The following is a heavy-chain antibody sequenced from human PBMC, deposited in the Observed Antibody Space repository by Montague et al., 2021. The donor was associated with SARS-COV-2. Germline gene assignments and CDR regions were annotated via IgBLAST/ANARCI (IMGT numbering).Heavy chain of an antibody. V-gene: IGHV2-5*05. CDR2: XXGVDEK. CDR1: GFSLYTPEVA. CDR3: AHRFAGFFDY. Sequence: PALVKPTQTLTLTCTFSGFSLYTPEVAVGWIRQPPGKALEWLALXXGVDEKRYGPSLQSRLTITRDTSKSQVVLTMTNMDPVDTATYFCAHRFAGFFDYWGQGILVTVSS. J-gene: IGHJ4*02.